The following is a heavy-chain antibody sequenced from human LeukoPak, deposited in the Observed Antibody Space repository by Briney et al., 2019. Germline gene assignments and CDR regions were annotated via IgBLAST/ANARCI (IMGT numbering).Heavy chain of an antibody. J-gene: IGHJ3*02. CDR2: ISGGGGGT. CDR1: GFTFGTYA. CDR3: AKDKGYSTGWPHDASDI. D-gene: IGHD6-19*01. V-gene: IGHV3-23*01. Sequence: PGGSLRLSCAASGFTFGTYAMSWVRQAPGKGLEWVSAISGGGGGTYYADSVKGRFTISRDNSKNTLYLEMNSLRAEDTAVYYCAKDKGYSTGWPHDASDIWGQGTMVTVSS.